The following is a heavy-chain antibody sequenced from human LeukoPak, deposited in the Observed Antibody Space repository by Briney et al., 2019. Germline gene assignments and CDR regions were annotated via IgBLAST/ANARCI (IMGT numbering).Heavy chain of an antibody. CDR1: GGSFSGYY. J-gene: IGHJ5*02. CDR3: ARGGNGNWFDP. V-gene: IGHV4-34*01. Sequence: SETLSLTCAVYGGSFSGYYWSWIRQPPGKGLEWIGETNHSGSTNYNPSLKSRVTISVDTSKNQFSLKLSSVTAADTAVYYCARGGNGNWFDPWGQGTLVTVSS. CDR2: TNHSGST. D-gene: IGHD1-1*01.